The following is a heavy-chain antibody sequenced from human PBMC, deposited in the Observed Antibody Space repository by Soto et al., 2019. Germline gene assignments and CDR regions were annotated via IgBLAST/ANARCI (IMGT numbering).Heavy chain of an antibody. V-gene: IGHV4-28*01. CDR2: IYYSGTT. D-gene: IGHD1-26*01. CDR1: GYSISSSNW. CDR3: ARREIQGPIDY. J-gene: IGHJ4*02. Sequence: QVQLQESGPGLVKPSDTLSLTCAVSGYSISSSNWWGWIRQPPGKGLEWIGYIYYSGTTYYNPSPTSRVTMSVATSKNQFSLKLTSVTAVDTAVYYGARREIQGPIDYWGQGTLVTVSS.